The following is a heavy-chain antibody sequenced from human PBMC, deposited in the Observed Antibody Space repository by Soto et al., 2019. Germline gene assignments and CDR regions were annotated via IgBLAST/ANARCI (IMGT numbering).Heavy chain of an antibody. D-gene: IGHD3-10*01. V-gene: IGHV3-11*06. CDR1: GFTFSDYY. Sequence: KPGGSLRLSCAASGFTFSDYYMSWIRQAPGKGLEWVSYISSSSSYTNYADSVKGRFTISRDNAKNSLYLQMNSLRAEDTAVYYCAREGIWFGEFPPYYYYYGMDVWGQGTTVTVSS. J-gene: IGHJ6*02. CDR3: AREGIWFGEFPPYYYYYGMDV. CDR2: ISSSSSYT.